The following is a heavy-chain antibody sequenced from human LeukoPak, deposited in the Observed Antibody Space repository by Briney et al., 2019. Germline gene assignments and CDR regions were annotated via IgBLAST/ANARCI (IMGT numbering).Heavy chain of an antibody. CDR1: GFTFDDYA. D-gene: IGHD3-16*01. J-gene: IGHJ4*02. CDR2: ITWHSENI. Sequence: GGSLRLSCVASGFTFDDYAMHWVRQAPGKGLEWVSGITWHSENIDYADSVKGRFTISRDNSKNTLYLQMNSLRAEDTAVYYCARGLRRFDYWGQGTLVTVSS. CDR3: ARGLRRFDY. V-gene: IGHV3-9*01.